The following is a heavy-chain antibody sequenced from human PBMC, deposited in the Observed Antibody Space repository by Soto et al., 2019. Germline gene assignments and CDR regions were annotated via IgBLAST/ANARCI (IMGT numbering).Heavy chain of an antibody. CDR3: AAGPHTNYYDSRGYYYTLGY. J-gene: IGHJ4*02. Sequence: SVKVSCKASGFTFTSSAVQWVRQARGQRLEWIGWIVVGSGNTNYAQKFQERVTITRDMSTSTAYMELSSLRSEDTAVYYCAAGPHTNYYDSRGYYYTLGYWGQGNLVTVSS. V-gene: IGHV1-58*01. D-gene: IGHD3-22*01. CDR2: IVVGSGNT. CDR1: GFTFTSSA.